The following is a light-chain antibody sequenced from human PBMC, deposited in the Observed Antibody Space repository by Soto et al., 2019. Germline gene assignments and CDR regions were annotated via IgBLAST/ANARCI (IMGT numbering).Light chain of an antibody. J-gene: IGKJ4*01. Sequence: DVVMTQSPVSLPVTLGQPGSISCRSSQSLVYSDGNTYLNWIQQRPGHSPRRLIYKVSKRHSGVPDRFSGSGSGTDFTLKISRVEAEDVGIYYCMQAAHSPPTFGGGTKVESK. V-gene: IGKV2-30*01. CDR2: KVS. CDR1: QSLVYSDGNTY. CDR3: MQAAHSPPT.